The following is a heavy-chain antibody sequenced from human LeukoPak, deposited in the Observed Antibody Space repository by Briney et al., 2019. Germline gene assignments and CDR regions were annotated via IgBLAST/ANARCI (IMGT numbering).Heavy chain of an antibody. D-gene: IGHD3-10*01. CDR3: AGSEGVIDY. V-gene: IGHV4-39*05. J-gene: IGHJ4*02. CDR2: IYYSGST. CDR1: GGSLSSSSYY. Sequence: SETPSLTCTVSGGSLSSSSYYWGWIRQPPGKGLEWIGSIYYSGSTYYNPSLKSRVTISVDTSKNQFSLKLSSVTAADTAVYYCAGSEGVIDYWGQGTLVTVSS.